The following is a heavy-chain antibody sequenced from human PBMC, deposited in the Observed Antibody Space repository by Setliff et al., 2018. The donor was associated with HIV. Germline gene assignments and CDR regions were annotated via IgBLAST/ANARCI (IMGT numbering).Heavy chain of an antibody. CDR2: IHPSGGST. Sequence: ASVKVSCKASGYTFTGYYIHWVRQAPGQGLEWMGVIHPSGGSTSYAQNFQDRVTMTRDTSTSTVYMELSSLRSEDTAVYYCARVRYCSGGSCYGGDYWFDPWGQGTLVTVSS. J-gene: IGHJ5*02. V-gene: IGHV1-46*01. CDR1: GYTFTGYY. D-gene: IGHD2-15*01. CDR3: ARVRYCSGGSCYGGDYWFDP.